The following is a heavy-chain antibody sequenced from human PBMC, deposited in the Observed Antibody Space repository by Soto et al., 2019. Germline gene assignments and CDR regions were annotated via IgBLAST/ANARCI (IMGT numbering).Heavy chain of an antibody. Sequence: QVQLVQSGAEVKKPGASVKVSCKASGYTFTSYGISWVRQAPGQGLEWMGWISAYNGNTNYAQKLQGRVTMTTDTSXSXXYMELRSLRSDDTAVYYCARDTPGVVPAAHYGMDVWGQGTTVTVSS. D-gene: IGHD2-2*01. J-gene: IGHJ6*02. CDR2: ISAYNGNT. CDR1: GYTFTSYG. V-gene: IGHV1-18*01. CDR3: ARDTPGVVPAAHYGMDV.